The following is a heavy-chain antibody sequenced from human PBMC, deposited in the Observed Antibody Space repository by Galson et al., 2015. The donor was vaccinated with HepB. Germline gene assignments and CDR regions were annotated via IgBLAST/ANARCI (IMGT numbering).Heavy chain of an antibody. J-gene: IGHJ5*02. CDR1: GFTFSDYY. CDR3: ARAEYDYVWGSYRYHSWFDP. Sequence: SLRLSCAASGFTFSDYYMSWIRQAPGKGLEWVSYISSSGSTIYYADSVKGRFTISRDNAKNSLYLQMNSLRAEDTAVYYCARAEYDYVWGSYRYHSWFDPWGQGTLVTVSS. CDR2: ISSSGSTI. D-gene: IGHD3-16*02. V-gene: IGHV3-11*01.